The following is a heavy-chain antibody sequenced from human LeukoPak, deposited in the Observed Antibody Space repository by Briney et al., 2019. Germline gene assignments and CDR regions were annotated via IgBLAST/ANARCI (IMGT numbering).Heavy chain of an antibody. J-gene: IGHJ6*02. V-gene: IGHV3-23*01. D-gene: IGHD2-21*02. CDR1: GFTFSSYA. CDR3: ANQAYCGGDCPTYYYYYGMDV. Sequence: PGGSLRLSCAASGFTFSSYAMSWVRQAPGKGLEWVSAISGSGGSTYYADSVKGRFAISRDNSKNTLYLQMNSLRAEDTAVYYCANQAYCGGDCPTYYYYYGMDVWGQGTTVTVSS. CDR2: ISGSGGST.